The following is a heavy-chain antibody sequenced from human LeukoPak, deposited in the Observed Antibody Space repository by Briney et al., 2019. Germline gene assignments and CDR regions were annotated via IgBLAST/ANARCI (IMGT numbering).Heavy chain of an antibody. Sequence: PSETLSLTCTVSGGSISSYYWSWIRQPPGKGLEWIGYIYYSGSTNYNPSLKSRVTISVDTSKNQFSLKLSSVTAADTAVYYCARVVGANSGNSYYYYMDVWGKGTTVTVSS. D-gene: IGHD1-26*01. CDR1: GGSISSYY. CDR3: ARVVGANSGNSYYYYMDV. CDR2: IYYSGST. V-gene: IGHV4-59*01. J-gene: IGHJ6*03.